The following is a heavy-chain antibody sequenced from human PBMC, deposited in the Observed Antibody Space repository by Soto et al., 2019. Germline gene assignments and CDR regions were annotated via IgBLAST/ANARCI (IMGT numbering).Heavy chain of an antibody. Sequence: GGTLRLYCAASGFTFSSYGMHWVRQAPGKGLEWVAVIWYDGSNKYYTDSVKGRFTISRDNSKNTLYLQMNSLRAEDTAVYYCAKDRGALRWSEEHYYFDYWGQGTLVTVSS. D-gene: IGHD4-17*01. CDR3: AKDRGALRWSEEHYYFDY. CDR1: GFTFSSYG. V-gene: IGHV3-30*02. J-gene: IGHJ4*02. CDR2: IWYDGSNK.